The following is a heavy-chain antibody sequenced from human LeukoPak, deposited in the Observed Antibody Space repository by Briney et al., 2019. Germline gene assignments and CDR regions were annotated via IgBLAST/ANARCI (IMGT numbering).Heavy chain of an antibody. J-gene: IGHJ6*02. CDR1: GFTFSSYG. CDR2: ISYDGSNK. V-gene: IGHV3-30*18. D-gene: IGHD2-15*01. Sequence: GGSLRLSCAASGFTFSSYGMHWVRQAPGKGLEWVAVISYDGSNKYYADSVKGRFTISRDNSKNTLYLRMNSLRAEDTAVYYCAKDGSHGDPFGSYYYYYGMDVWGQGTTVTVSS. CDR3: AKDGSHGDPFGSYYYYYGMDV.